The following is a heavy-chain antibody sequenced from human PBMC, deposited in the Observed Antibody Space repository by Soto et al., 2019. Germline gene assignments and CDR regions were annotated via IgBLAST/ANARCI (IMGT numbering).Heavy chain of an antibody. V-gene: IGHV4-34*01. J-gene: IGHJ4*02. CDR1: GGSFSGYY. D-gene: IGHD5-12*01. CDR2: INHSGST. CDR3: AGGWLRTYYFDY. Sequence: SETLSLTCAVYGGSFSGYYWSWIRQPPGKGLEWIGEINHSGSTNYNPSLKSRVTISVDTSKNQFSLKLSSVTAADTAVYYCAGGWLRTYYFDYWGQGTLVTVSS.